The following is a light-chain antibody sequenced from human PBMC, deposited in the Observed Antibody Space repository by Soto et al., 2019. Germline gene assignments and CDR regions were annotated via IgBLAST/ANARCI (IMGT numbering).Light chain of an antibody. CDR1: HSLVYSDGNIY. Sequence: DVVMTQSPLSLPGTLGQPASISCGSTHSLVYSDGNIYLNWFHQRPGQSPRRLIYKVSNRDSGVPDRFSGSGSGTDFTLKISRVEAEDVGVYYCMQGTHWPITFGQGTRLEI. V-gene: IGKV2-30*01. CDR2: KVS. CDR3: MQGTHWPIT. J-gene: IGKJ5*01.